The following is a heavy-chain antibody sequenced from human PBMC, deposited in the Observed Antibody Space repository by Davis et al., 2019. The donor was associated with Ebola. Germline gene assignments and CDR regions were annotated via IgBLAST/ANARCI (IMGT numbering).Heavy chain of an antibody. D-gene: IGHD2-21*02. CDR3: ARASRGDPAYY. V-gene: IGHV4-61*01. J-gene: IGHJ4*02. CDR1: GGSVSSGSYY. Sequence: SETLSLTCTVSGGSVSSGSYYWSWIRQPPGKGLEWIGYIYYSGSTNYNPSLKSRVTISVDTSKNQFSLKLSSVTAADTAVYYCARASRGDPAYYWGQGTLVTVSS. CDR2: IYYSGST.